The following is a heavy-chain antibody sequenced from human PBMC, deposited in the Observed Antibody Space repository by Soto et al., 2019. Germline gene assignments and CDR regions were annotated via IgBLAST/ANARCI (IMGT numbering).Heavy chain of an antibody. D-gene: IGHD3-3*01. Sequence: QVQLQQWGAGLLKPSETLSLTCAVYGGSFSGYYWSWIRQPPGKGLEWIGEINHSGSTNYNPSLKSRVTISVDTSKNQFSLNLSSVTAADTAVYYCARVTHDFWSGYFDIDYWGQGTLVTVSS. J-gene: IGHJ4*02. CDR3: ARVTHDFWSGYFDIDY. CDR2: INHSGST. V-gene: IGHV4-34*01. CDR1: GGSFSGYY.